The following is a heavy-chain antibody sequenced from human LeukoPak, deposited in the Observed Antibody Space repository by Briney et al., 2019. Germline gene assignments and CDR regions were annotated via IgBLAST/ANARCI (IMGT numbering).Heavy chain of an antibody. CDR2: ISSSSSYI. D-gene: IGHD3-9*01. CDR3: ARDQYSSWDYDILTGNYYYYGMDV. V-gene: IGHV3-21*01. Sequence: GSLRLSCAASGFTFSSYSMNWVRQAPGKGLEWVSPISSSSSYIYYADSVKGRFTISRDNAENSLYLQMNSLRAEDTAVYYCARDQYSSWDYDILTGNYYYYGMDVWGQGTTVTVSS. CDR1: GFTFSSYS. J-gene: IGHJ6*02.